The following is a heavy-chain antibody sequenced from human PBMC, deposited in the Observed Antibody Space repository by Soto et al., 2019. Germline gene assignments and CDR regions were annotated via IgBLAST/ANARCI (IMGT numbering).Heavy chain of an antibody. Sequence: VQLLESGGGLVQPGGSLRLSCAASGFTFSSYAMSWVRQAPGKGLEWVSVISGSGGSTYYADSVRGRFTISRDKSKNTLYLQMNSLRAEDTAVYYCAKADYSSSSPDYWGQGTLVTVSS. D-gene: IGHD6-6*01. CDR3: AKADYSSSSPDY. CDR1: GFTFSSYA. J-gene: IGHJ4*02. V-gene: IGHV3-23*01. CDR2: ISGSGGST.